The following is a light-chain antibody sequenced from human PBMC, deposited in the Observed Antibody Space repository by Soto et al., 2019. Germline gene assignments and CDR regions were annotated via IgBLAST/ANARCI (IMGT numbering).Light chain of an antibody. CDR2: DAS. CDR3: QHYNSYSEA. Sequence: DIQMTQSPSTLSASVGDRVTITGRASQTISNLLAWYQQKPGKAPRLLIYDASTLESGVPSRFSGSGSGTEFTLTISSLQPDDFATYYCQHYNSYSEAFGQGTKVDIK. V-gene: IGKV1-5*01. J-gene: IGKJ1*01. CDR1: QTISNL.